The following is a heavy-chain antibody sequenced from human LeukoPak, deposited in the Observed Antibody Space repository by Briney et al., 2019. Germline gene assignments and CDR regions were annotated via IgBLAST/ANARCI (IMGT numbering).Heavy chain of an antibody. CDR3: ARLPAIVYFDY. CDR1: GDSVSSRDYY. D-gene: IGHD2-15*01. Sequence: PSETLSLTCTVSGDSVSSRDYYWGWVRQSPGRGLEWIANIFYSGNTYYNPSHKSRVTISVDTSKNQFSLKLNSVTAADTAVYYCARLPAIVYFDYWGQGTLVTVSS. J-gene: IGHJ4*02. V-gene: IGHV4-39*01. CDR2: IFYSGNT.